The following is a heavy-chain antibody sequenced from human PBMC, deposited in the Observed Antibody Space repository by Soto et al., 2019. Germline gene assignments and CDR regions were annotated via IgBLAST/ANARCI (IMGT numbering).Heavy chain of an antibody. CDR3: ARVAYYYDSSGYFY. J-gene: IGHJ4*02. V-gene: IGHV3-48*01. D-gene: IGHD3-22*01. Sequence: ESGGGLVQPGGSLRLSCAASGFTFSSYSMHWVRQAPGKGLEWVSYISPSSSSIYYADSVKGRFTISRDNAKNSLYLQMNSLRAEDTAVYYCARVAYYYDSSGYFYWGQGTLVTVSS. CDR2: ISPSSSSI. CDR1: GFTFSSYS.